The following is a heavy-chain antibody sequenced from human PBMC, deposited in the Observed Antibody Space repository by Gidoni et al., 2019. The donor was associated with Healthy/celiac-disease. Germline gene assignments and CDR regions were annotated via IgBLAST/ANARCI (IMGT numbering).Heavy chain of an antibody. D-gene: IGHD2-21*01. CDR1: GGTFSSYA. Sequence: QVQLVQSGAEVKKPGSSVKVSCKASGGTFSSYAISWVRQAPGQGLEWMGGIIPIFGTANYAQKFQGRVTITADESTSTAYMELSSLRSEDTAVYYCAIRHCGGDCYPPDYYYYYMDVWGKGTTVTVSS. J-gene: IGHJ6*03. V-gene: IGHV1-69*01. CDR2: IIPIFGTA. CDR3: AIRHCGGDCYPPDYYYYYMDV.